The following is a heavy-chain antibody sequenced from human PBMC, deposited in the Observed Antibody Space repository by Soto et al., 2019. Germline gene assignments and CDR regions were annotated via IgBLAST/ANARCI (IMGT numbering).Heavy chain of an antibody. CDR1: GGSISPYS. CDR3: ARLLGGYDDYGGWFAP. V-gene: IGHV4-59*07. CDR2: VSHSGRT. Sequence: SDTLSLTCTLSGGSISPYSWTWIRKSPGKGLEWIGYVSHSGRTFYTPSLKSRLTMSLDTSRSQFSLRLKSVSAADTAVYYCARLLGGYDDYGGWFAPWGQGTLVTVS. D-gene: IGHD4-17*01. J-gene: IGHJ5*02.